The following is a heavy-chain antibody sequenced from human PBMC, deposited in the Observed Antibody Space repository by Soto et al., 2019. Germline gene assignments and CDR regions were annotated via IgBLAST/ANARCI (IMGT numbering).Heavy chain of an antibody. D-gene: IGHD4-17*01. V-gene: IGHV3-72*01. CDR2: IRNKANSFTT. J-gene: IGHJ4*02. Sequence: EVQLVESGGGLVQPGGSLRLSCAASGFTFSDHYMDWVRQAPGKGLEWVARIRNKANSFTTEYAASVKGRFTVSRDDSKNSLYLQMNSLKTEDTAVYYCSRSAVTSTPYYFDYWGQGRLVIVSS. CDR3: SRSAVTSTPYYFDY. CDR1: GFTFSDHY.